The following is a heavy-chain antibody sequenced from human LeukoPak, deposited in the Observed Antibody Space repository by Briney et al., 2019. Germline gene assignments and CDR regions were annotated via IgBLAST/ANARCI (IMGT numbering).Heavy chain of an antibody. V-gene: IGHV4-59*12. CDR3: ARDLVPLVAVAGRGAFDI. Sequence: PSETLSLTCTVSGGSISSYYWSWIRQPPGKGLEWIGYIYYSGSTYYNPSLKSRVTISVDTSKNQFSLKLSSVTAADTAVYYCARDLVPLVAVAGRGAFDIWGQGTMITVSS. CDR2: IYYSGST. CDR1: GGSISSYY. J-gene: IGHJ3*02. D-gene: IGHD6-19*01.